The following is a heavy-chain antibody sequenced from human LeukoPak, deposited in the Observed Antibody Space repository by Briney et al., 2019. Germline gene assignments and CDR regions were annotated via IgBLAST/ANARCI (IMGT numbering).Heavy chain of an antibody. Sequence: SQTLSLTCTVSGGSISSGGYYWRWIRQPPGKGLEWIGYIYHSGSTYYNPSLKSRVTISVDRSKNQFSLKLSSVTAADTAVYYCARDSIGYCSSTSCYRPGRFDYWGQGTLVTVSS. J-gene: IGHJ4*02. CDR1: GGSISSGGYY. CDR3: ARDSIGYCSSTSCYRPGRFDY. D-gene: IGHD2-2*02. CDR2: IYHSGST. V-gene: IGHV4-30-2*01.